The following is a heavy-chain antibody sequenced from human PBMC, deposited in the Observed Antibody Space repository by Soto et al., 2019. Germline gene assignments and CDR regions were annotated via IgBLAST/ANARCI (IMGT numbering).Heavy chain of an antibody. CDR3: ARDRVTMVRGVIITGDAFDI. CDR2: INPNSGGT. Sequence: ASVKVSCKASGYPFTGYYMHWVRQAPGQGLEWMGWINPNSGGTNYAQKFQGWVTMTRDTSISTAYMELSRLRSDDTAVYYCARDRVTMVRGVIITGDAFDIWGQGTMVTVSS. CDR1: GYPFTGYY. V-gene: IGHV1-2*04. D-gene: IGHD3-10*01. J-gene: IGHJ3*02.